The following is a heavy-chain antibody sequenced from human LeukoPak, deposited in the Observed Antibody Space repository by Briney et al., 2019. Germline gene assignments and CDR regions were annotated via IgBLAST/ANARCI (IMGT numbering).Heavy chain of an antibody. CDR2: IYYSGST. CDR3: ARGSTGMGSYGSLDY. J-gene: IGHJ4*02. D-gene: IGHD5-18*01. V-gene: IGHV4-59*01. Sequence: SETLSLTCTVSGGSISSYYWSWIRQPPGKGLEWIGYIYYSGSTNYNPSLKSRVTISVDTSKNQFSLKLSSVTAADTAVYYCARGSTGMGSYGSLDYWGQGTLVTVSS. CDR1: GGSISSYY.